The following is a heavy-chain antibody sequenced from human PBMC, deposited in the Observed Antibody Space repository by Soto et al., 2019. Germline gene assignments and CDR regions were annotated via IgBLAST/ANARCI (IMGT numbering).Heavy chain of an antibody. CDR3: SSILVGAPRHSGFDS. Sequence: SETLSLTCTVSGGSINNGDYFWGWIRQPPGKGLEWLGSVHYSGGTYYNSSLRGRLSISLDTSRNHFSLNLISVTAADTAVYYCSSILVGAPRHSGFDSRGQGRLVTVSS. CDR2: VHYSGGT. V-gene: IGHV4-39*02. J-gene: IGHJ4*02. D-gene: IGHD2-2*01. CDR1: GGSINNGDYF.